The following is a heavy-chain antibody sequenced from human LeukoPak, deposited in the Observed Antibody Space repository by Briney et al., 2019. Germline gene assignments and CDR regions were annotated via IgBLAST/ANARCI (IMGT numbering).Heavy chain of an antibody. Sequence: PSETLSLTCAVYGGSFSGYYWSWIRQPPGKGLEWIGEINHSGSTNYNPSLKSRVTISVDTSKNQFSLKLSSVTAADTAVYYCARRFVVVPAARKGWFGPWGQGTLVTVSS. CDR2: INHSGST. CDR3: ARRFVVVPAARKGWFGP. D-gene: IGHD2-2*01. CDR1: GGSFSGYY. J-gene: IGHJ5*02. V-gene: IGHV4-34*01.